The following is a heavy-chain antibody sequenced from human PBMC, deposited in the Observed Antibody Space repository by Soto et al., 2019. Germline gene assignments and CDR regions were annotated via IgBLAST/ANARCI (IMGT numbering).Heavy chain of an antibody. CDR1: GFTFSNAW. V-gene: IGHV3-15*01. D-gene: IGHD5-12*01. CDR3: TTSSGYDSFDY. J-gene: IGHJ4*02. Sequence: PGGSLRLSCAASGFTFSNAWRSWVRQAPGKGLEWVGRIKSKTDGGTTDYAAPVKGRFTISRDDSKNTLYLQMNSLKTEDTAVYYCTTSSGYDSFDYWGQGTLVTVSS. CDR2: IKSKTDGGTT.